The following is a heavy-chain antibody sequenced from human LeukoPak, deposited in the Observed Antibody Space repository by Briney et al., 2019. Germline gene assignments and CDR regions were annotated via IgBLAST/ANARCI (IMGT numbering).Heavy chain of an antibody. CDR3: ARAIQEWELRPAYLDY. D-gene: IGHD1-26*01. J-gene: IGHJ4*02. CDR1: GYSISSGYY. Sequence: PSETLSLTCTVSGYSISSGYYWGWIRQPPGKGLEWIGSIYHSGSTYYNPSLKSRVTISVDTSKNQFSLKLSSVTAADTAVYYCARAIQEWELRPAYLDYWGQGTLVTVSS. CDR2: IYHSGST. V-gene: IGHV4-38-2*02.